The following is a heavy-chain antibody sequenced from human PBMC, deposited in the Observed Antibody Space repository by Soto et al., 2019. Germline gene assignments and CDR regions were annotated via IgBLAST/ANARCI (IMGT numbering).Heavy chain of an antibody. D-gene: IGHD6-13*01. V-gene: IGHV1-24*01. Sequence: ASVKVSCKVSGYTLTELSMHWVRQAPGKGLEWMGGFDPEDGETIYAQKFQGRVTMTEDTSTDTAYMELSSLRSEDTAVYYCATVSAAAPGTPNDYWGQGTLVTVSS. CDR2: FDPEDGET. CDR3: ATVSAAAPGTPNDY. CDR1: GYTLTELS. J-gene: IGHJ4*02.